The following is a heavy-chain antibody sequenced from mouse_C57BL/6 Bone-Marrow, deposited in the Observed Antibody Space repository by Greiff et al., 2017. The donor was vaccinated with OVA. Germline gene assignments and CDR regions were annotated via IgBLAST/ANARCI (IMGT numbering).Heavy chain of an antibody. CDR2: IWSGGST. D-gene: IGHD2-1*01. CDR1: GFSLTSYG. J-gene: IGHJ3*01. V-gene: IGHV2-2*01. CDR3: ARSYGNYGGFAY. Sequence: VQLVESGPGLVQPSQSLSITCTVSGFSLTSYGVHWVRQSPGKGLEWLGVIWSGGSTDYNAAFISRLSISKDNSKSQVFFKMNSLQADDTAIYYCARSYGNYGGFAYWGQGTLVTVSA.